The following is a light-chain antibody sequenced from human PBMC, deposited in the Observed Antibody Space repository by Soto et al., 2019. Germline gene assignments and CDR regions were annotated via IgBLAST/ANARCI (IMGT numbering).Light chain of an antibody. CDR2: DAS. CDR1: QSISSY. Sequence: EIVLTQSPAALFLSPGERATLSCRASQSISSYLAWYQQKPGQAPRLLIYDASNRATGIPARFSGSGSGTDFTLTISSLEPEDFAVYYCQQRINWPLTFGGGTKVEI. V-gene: IGKV3-11*01. CDR3: QQRINWPLT. J-gene: IGKJ4*01.